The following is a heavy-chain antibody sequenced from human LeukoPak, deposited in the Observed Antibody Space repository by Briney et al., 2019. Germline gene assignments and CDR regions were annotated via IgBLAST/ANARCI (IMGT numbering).Heavy chain of an antibody. CDR3: ARDWPPSMVRGVMGPYYYYYGMDV. Sequence: LVKVSCKASGGTFSSYAISWVRQAPGQGLEWMGGIIPIFGTANYAQKFQGRVTITADKSTSTAYMELSSLRSEDTAVYYCARDWPPSMVRGVMGPYYYYYGMDVWGKGTTVTVSS. D-gene: IGHD3-10*01. J-gene: IGHJ6*04. V-gene: IGHV1-69*06. CDR1: GGTFSSYA. CDR2: IIPIFGTA.